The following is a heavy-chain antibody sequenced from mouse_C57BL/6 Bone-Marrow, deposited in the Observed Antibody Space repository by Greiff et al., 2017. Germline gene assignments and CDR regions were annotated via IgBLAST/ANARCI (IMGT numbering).Heavy chain of an antibody. V-gene: IGHV1-69*01. CDR3: AREDECYYAAWFAY. D-gene: IGHD1-1*01. J-gene: IGHJ3*01. Sequence: QVQLQQSGAELVMPGASVKLSCKASGYNFTSYWMHWVKQRPGQGLEWIGEIDPSDSYTNYKQKFKGKSTLTVDKSSSTAYMQLSSLTAEDSAVYYCAREDECYYAAWFAYWGQGTLVTVSA. CDR1: GYNFTSYW. CDR2: IDPSDSYT.